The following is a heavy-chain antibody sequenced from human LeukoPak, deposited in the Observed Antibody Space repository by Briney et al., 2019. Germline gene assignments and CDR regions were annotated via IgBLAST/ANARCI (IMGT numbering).Heavy chain of an antibody. CDR1: GFTFSSYE. V-gene: IGHV3-48*03. Sequence: GGSLRLSCAASGFTFSSYEMNWVRQAPGKGLEWVSYISSSGSTIYYADSVEGRFTISRDNAKNSLYLQMNSLRAEDTAVYYCARGRRTAAAGRYYYYGMDVWGQGTTVTVSS. D-gene: IGHD6-13*01. CDR2: ISSSGSTI. J-gene: IGHJ6*02. CDR3: ARGRRTAAAGRYYYYGMDV.